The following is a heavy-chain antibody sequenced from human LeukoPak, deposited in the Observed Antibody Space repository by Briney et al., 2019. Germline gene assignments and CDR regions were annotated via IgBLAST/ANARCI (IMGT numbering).Heavy chain of an antibody. Sequence: SGGSLRLSCSASEFTFSSYSMNWVRQAPGKGLEWVASISGSSFYIYYADSLKGRFTISRDNAKNSLYLQMNSLRAEDTAVYYCAELGITMIGGVWGKGTTVIISS. CDR3: AELGITMIGGV. CDR2: ISGSSFYI. V-gene: IGHV3-21*01. J-gene: IGHJ6*04. CDR1: EFTFSSYS. D-gene: IGHD3-10*02.